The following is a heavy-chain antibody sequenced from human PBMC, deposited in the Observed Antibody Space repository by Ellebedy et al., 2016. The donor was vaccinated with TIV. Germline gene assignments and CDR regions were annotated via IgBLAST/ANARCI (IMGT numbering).Heavy chain of an antibody. V-gene: IGHV3-9*01. Sequence: GGSLRLXCAASGFTFDDYAMHWVRQAPGKGLEWVSGISWNSGSIGYADSVKGRFTISRDNAKNSLYLQMNSLRAEDTAVYYCARDLGGNSNGAFDYWGQGTLVTVSS. J-gene: IGHJ4*02. CDR1: GFTFDDYA. CDR2: ISWNSGSI. D-gene: IGHD4-23*01. CDR3: ARDLGGNSNGAFDY.